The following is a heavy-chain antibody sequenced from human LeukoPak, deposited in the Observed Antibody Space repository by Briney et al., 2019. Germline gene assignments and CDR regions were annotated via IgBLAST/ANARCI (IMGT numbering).Heavy chain of an antibody. Sequence: GGSLRLSCAASGFTFSSYAMSWVRQAPGKGLGWVSAISGSGGSTYYADSVKGRFTISRDNSKNTLYLQMNSLRAEDTAVYYCAKSIRWFGELLPFDYWGQGTLVTVSS. CDR3: AKSIRWFGELLPFDY. V-gene: IGHV3-23*01. CDR2: ISGSGGST. J-gene: IGHJ4*02. D-gene: IGHD3-10*01. CDR1: GFTFSSYA.